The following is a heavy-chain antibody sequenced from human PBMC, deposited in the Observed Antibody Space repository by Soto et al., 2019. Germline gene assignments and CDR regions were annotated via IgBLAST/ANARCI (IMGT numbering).Heavy chain of an antibody. V-gene: IGHV1-69*01. CDR3: AVTSPSGYRYGGLFDY. Sequence: QLQLVQSGAEVKKPVSSVKVSCKASRGTFSSFAISWVRQAPGQGLEWMGGIIPIFGTANYAQKFQGRVTITADESTSTAYMELSILRSEDTAVYYCAVTSPSGYRYGGLFDYWGPGTLVTVSS. J-gene: IGHJ4*02. CDR1: RGTFSSFA. CDR2: IIPIFGTA. D-gene: IGHD5-18*01.